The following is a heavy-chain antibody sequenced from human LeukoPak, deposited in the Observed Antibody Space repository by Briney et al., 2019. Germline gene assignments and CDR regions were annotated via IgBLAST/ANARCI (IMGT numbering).Heavy chain of an antibody. CDR3: ARALDYYEYYFDY. CDR2: IIPIFGTA. J-gene: IGHJ4*02. D-gene: IGHD3-22*01. CDR1: GGTFSSYA. V-gene: IGHV1-69*05. Sequence: GASVKVSCKASGGTFSSYAISWVRQAPGQGLEWMGGIIPIFGTANYAQKFQGRVTITTDESTSTAHMELSSLRSEDTAVYYCARALDYYEYYFDYWGQGTLVTVSS.